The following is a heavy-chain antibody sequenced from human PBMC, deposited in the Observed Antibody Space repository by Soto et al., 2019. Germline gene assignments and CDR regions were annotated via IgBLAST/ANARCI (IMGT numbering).Heavy chain of an antibody. J-gene: IGHJ5*02. CDR3: ARDHRVAATHPLKNWFDP. D-gene: IGHD2-15*01. Sequence: GGSLRRSCAASGCTFSSYGMHWVRQAPGKGLEWVAVIWYDGSNKYYADSVKGRFTISRDNSKNTLYLQMNSLRAEDTAVYYCARDHRVAATHPLKNWFDPSGQGT. CDR2: IWYDGSNK. CDR1: GCTFSSYG. V-gene: IGHV3-33*01.